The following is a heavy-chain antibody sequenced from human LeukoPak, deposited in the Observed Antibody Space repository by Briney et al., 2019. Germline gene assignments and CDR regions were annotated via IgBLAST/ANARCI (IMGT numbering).Heavy chain of an antibody. CDR3: ARGKNSMVRGVINHRGYYYYYGMDV. J-gene: IGHJ6*02. D-gene: IGHD3-10*01. CDR2: IYYSGST. Sequence: PSETLSLTCTVSGGSISTTTYYWGWIRQPPGKGLEWIGSIYYSGSTYYNPSLTSRVTISVDASKSQFSLKLSSVTAADTAVYYCARGKNSMVRGVINHRGYYYYYGMDVWGQGTTVTVSS. V-gene: IGHV4-39*01. CDR1: GGSISTTTYY.